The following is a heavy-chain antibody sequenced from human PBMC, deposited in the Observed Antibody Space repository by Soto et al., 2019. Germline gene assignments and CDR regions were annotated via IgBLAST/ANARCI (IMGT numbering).Heavy chain of an antibody. Sequence: GGSLRLSCAASGFTFSSYGMHWVRQAPGKGLEWVAVISYDGSNKYYADSVKGRFTISRDNSKNTLYLQMNSLRAEDTAVYYCAKATLGADVEYYGMDVWGQGTTVTVSS. CDR1: GFTFSSYG. J-gene: IGHJ6*02. D-gene: IGHD6-13*01. CDR3: AKATLGADVEYYGMDV. V-gene: IGHV3-30*18. CDR2: ISYDGSNK.